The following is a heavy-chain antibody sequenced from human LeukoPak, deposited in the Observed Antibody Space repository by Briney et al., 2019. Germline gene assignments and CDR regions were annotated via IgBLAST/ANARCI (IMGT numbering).Heavy chain of an antibody. V-gene: IGHV3-7*01. Sequence: GGSLRLSCEVSGFSFSTYWMSWVRQAPGKGLEWVANIKQDGSEKYYVDSMKGRFTISRDNAKNSVYLHMNTLRADDTAVYYCARVRVTRSYYGSGNYYLHFGYWGQGTLVTVSS. J-gene: IGHJ4*02. CDR1: GFSFSTYW. D-gene: IGHD3-10*01. CDR2: IKQDGSEK. CDR3: ARVRVTRSYYGSGNYYLHFGY.